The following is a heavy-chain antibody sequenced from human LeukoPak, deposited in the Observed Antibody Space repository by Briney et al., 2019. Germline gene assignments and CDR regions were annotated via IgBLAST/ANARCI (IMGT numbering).Heavy chain of an antibody. CDR2: IYHSGNT. J-gene: IGHJ4*02. CDR1: GYSISSGYY. D-gene: IGHD6-6*01. V-gene: IGHV4-38-2*01. CDR3: ARCYSSSGYLGY. Sequence: SETLSLTCAVSGYSISSGYYWGWIRQPPGKGLEWIGSIYHSGNTNYNPSLKSRVTISVDTSKNQFSLKVSSVTAADTALYYCARCYSSSGYLGYWGQGTLVTVSS.